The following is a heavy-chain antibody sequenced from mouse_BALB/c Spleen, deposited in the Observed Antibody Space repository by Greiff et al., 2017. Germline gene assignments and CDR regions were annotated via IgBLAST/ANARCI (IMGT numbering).Heavy chain of an antibody. J-gene: IGHJ2*01. CDR1: GYSITSDYA. CDR2: ISYSGST. D-gene: IGHD4-1*01. V-gene: IGHV3-2*02. CDR3: ARNWDTYFDY. Sequence: DVQLQESGPGLVKPSQSLSLTCTVTGYSITSDYAWNWIRQFPGNKLEWMGYISYSGSTSYNPSLKSRISITRDTSKNQFFLQLNSVTTEDTATYYCARNWDTYFDYWGQGTTLTVSS.